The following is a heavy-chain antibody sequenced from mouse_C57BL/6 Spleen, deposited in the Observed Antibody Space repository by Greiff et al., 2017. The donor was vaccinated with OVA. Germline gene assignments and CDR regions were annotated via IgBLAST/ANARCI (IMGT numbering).Heavy chain of an antibody. CDR3: AREDYGSSLDY. CDR1: GYTFTSYW. CDR2: IHPNSGST. V-gene: IGHV1-64*01. Sequence: QVQLQQPGAELVKPGASVELSCKASGYTFTSYWMHWVKQRPGQGLEWIGMIHPNSGSTNYNEKFKSKATLTVDKSSSTAYMQLSSLTSEDSAVYYCAREDYGSSLDYWGQGTTLTVSS. J-gene: IGHJ2*01. D-gene: IGHD1-1*01.